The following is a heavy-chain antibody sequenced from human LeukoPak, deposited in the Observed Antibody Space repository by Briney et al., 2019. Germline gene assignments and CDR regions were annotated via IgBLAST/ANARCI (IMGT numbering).Heavy chain of an antibody. CDR3: ARGPGGAFDI. J-gene: IGHJ3*02. V-gene: IGHV4-34*01. D-gene: IGHD3-16*01. CDR1: GGSFSGYY. Sequence: SETLSLTCAVYGGSFSGYYWSWIRQSPGKGLEWIGEINHSGRANYNSSLKSRVTISVDTSKNQFSLKLSSVTAADTAVYYCARGPGGAFDIWGQGTMVTVSS. CDR2: INHSGRA.